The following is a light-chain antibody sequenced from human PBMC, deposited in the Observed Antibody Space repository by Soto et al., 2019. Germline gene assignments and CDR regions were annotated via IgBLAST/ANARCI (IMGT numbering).Light chain of an antibody. CDR2: DAS. CDR3: QQYGSSEII. Sequence: PGEKATLSRRASQSLIKSLAWYQQKPGQAPRLLIYDASDRAAGIPARFSGSESRTDFTLTISSLEPDDFAVYYCQQYGSSEIIFGQGTRLEIK. V-gene: IGKV3-11*01. CDR1: QSLIKS. J-gene: IGKJ5*01.